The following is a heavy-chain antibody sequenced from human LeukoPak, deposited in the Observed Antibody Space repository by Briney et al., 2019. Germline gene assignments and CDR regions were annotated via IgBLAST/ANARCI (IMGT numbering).Heavy chain of an antibody. V-gene: IGHV3-48*03. CDR2: SSSSGATI. Sequence: PGGSLRLSCAASGFTFSSYEMNWVRQAPGKGLEWVSYSSSSGATINYADSVKGRFTISRDNAKRSLYLQMNSLRAEDTAVYYCAREDQGPGRYQAFDMWGQGTMVTVSS. CDR1: GFTFSSYE. CDR3: AREDQGPGRYQAFDM. J-gene: IGHJ3*02. D-gene: IGHD3-10*01.